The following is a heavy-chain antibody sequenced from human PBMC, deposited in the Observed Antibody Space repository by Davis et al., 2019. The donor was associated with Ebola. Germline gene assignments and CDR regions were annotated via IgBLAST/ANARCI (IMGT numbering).Heavy chain of an antibody. D-gene: IGHD3-10*01. V-gene: IGHV3-74*01. CDR3: AGEVWSSIDY. CDR2: INSDGSST. CDR1: GFSFSGYW. J-gene: IGHJ4*02. Sequence: GESLKISCPASGFSFSGYWMHWVRQAPGKGLLWVSRINSDGSSTSYADSVKGRFTISRDNAKNTLYLQMNSLRAEDTAVYYCAGEVWSSIDYWGQGTLVTVSS.